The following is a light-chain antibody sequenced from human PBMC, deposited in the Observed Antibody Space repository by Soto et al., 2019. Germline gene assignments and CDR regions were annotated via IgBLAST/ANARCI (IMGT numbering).Light chain of an antibody. J-gene: IGKJ2*01. CDR1: QDISNS. CDR2: EAS. V-gene: IGKV1-33*01. CDR3: QHYDNLPRYT. Sequence: QSPSSLSTSVGERVTITCQASQDISNSLNWYQQKPGKAPNLLIYEASKLQTGVPSRFSGGGSGTHFTFTISNLQPEDIATYYCQHYDNLPRYTFGLGTKVDIK.